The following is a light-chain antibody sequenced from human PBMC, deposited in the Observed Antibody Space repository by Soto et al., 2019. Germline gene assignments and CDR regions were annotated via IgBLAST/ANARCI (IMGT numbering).Light chain of an antibody. J-gene: IGKJ1*01. Sequence: VRTQIPRTLVLSPGDRATLSCRASQSVNKAYLVWYQVKPGQAPRRLIYAASTRATDVPARFSGGGSETEFTLTISSLQSEHFAVYFRHQYNIWPLWTFGQRSKVDIK. CDR1: QSVNKAY. CDR2: AAS. CDR3: HQYNIWPLWT. V-gene: IGKV3-15*01.